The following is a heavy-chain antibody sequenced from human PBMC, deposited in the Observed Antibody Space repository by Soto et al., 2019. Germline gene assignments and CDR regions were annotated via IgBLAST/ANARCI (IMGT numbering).Heavy chain of an antibody. J-gene: IGHJ4*02. D-gene: IGHD6-25*01. CDR3: ARGGAGNFDY. CDR2: IHTDGSST. CDR1: GFTFSSYW. V-gene: IGHV3-74*01. Sequence: PGGSLRLSCAASGFTFSSYWMHWVRQAPGKGLVWVSRIHTDGSSTTYADSVKGRFTISRDNAKNTLYVQMNSLRVEDTGVYYCARGGAGNFDYWGQGALVTVS.